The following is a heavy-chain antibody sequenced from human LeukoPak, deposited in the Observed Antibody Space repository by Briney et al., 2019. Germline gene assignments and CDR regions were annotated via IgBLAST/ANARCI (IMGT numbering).Heavy chain of an antibody. CDR3: ARDAVSTMARGAPDAFDI. Sequence: SETLSLTCAVYGGSFSGYYWSWIRQHPGKGLEWIGYIYYSGSTYYNPSLKSRVTISVDTSKNQFSLKLSSVTAADTAVYYCARDAVSTMARGAPDAFDIWGQGTMVTVSS. J-gene: IGHJ3*02. D-gene: IGHD3-10*01. CDR1: GGSFSGYY. CDR2: IYYSGST. V-gene: IGHV4-31*11.